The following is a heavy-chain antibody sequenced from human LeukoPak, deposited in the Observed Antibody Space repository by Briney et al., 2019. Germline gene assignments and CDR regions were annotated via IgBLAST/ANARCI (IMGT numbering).Heavy chain of an antibody. J-gene: IGHJ4*02. CDR3: AKVLSPYCSGGSCYSIDY. CDR1: GFTFDDYA. V-gene: IGHV3-9*01. CDR2: LSWNSGSI. Sequence: GGSLRLFCAVSGFTFDDYAMHCVRQAPGKGLEWVSGLSWNSGSIGYADSVKGRFTISRDNAKNSLYLQMNSLRAEDTALYYCAKVLSPYCSGGSCYSIDYWGQGTLVTVSS. D-gene: IGHD2-15*01.